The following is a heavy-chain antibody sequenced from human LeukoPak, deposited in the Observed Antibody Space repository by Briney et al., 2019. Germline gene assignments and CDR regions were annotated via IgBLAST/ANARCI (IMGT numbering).Heavy chain of an antibody. CDR3: ARDGEDYYYYYMDV. CDR1: GYTFTSYG. D-gene: IGHD3-3*01. V-gene: IGHV1-69*06. J-gene: IGHJ6*03. Sequence: GASVKVSCKASGYTFTSYGISWVRQAPGQGLEWMGGIIPIFGTANYAQKFQGRVTITADKSTSTAYMELSSLRSEDTAVYYCARDGEDYYYYYMDVWGKGTTVTVSS. CDR2: IIPIFGTA.